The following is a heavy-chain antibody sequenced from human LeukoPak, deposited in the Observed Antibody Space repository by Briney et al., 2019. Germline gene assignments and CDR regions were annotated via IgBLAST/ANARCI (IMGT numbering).Heavy chain of an antibody. V-gene: IGHV3-48*03. D-gene: IGHD2-2*01. CDR2: ISSSGSTI. CDR3: ARPAPATEDYYYYMDV. Sequence: GGSLRLSCTASGFTFGDYAMSWARQAPGKGLEWVSYISSSGSTIYYADSVKGRFTISRDNAKNSLYLQMNSLRAEDTAVYYCARPAPATEDYYYYMDVWGKGTTVTISS. CDR1: GFTFGDYA. J-gene: IGHJ6*03.